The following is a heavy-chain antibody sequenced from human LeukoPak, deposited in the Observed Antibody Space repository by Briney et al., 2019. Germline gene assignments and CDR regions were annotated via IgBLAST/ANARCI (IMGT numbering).Heavy chain of an antibody. V-gene: IGHV3-23*01. CDR2: ISGSGGST. CDR3: AITQGVIYLARFEY. CDR1: GFSFSSYA. Sequence: PGGSLRLSCAASGFSFSSYAMSWVRQAPGKGLEWVSGISGSGGSTYYADSVKGRFTISRDTSRNTLNLQMKSLRAEDTAVYYCAITQGVIYLARFEYWGQGTLVTVSS. D-gene: IGHD3-10*01. J-gene: IGHJ4*02.